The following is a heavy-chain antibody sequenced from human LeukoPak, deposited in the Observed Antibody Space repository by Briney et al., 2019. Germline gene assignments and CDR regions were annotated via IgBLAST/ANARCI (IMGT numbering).Heavy chain of an antibody. D-gene: IGHD4-17*01. Sequence: GGSLRLSCAACGFTFRSYAMRWVRQAPGKGLEWVLAISGSGGSTYYADSVEGRFTISRDNSKNTLYLQMNSLRAEDTAVYYCAKEGAYGPTVLTRWGRGTLVSVSS. CDR2: ISGSGGST. V-gene: IGHV3-23*01. CDR3: AKEGAYGPTVLTR. CDR1: GFTFRSYA. J-gene: IGHJ4*02.